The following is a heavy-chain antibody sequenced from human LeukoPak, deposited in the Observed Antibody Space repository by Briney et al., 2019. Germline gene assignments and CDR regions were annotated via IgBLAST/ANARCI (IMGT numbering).Heavy chain of an antibody. CDR1: GFTFSSYS. J-gene: IGHJ2*01. CDR3: ARESWGVTMIVVVNNWYFDL. Sequence: GGSLRLSCAASGFTFSSYSMNWVRQAPGKGLEWVSYISSSSSTIYYAGSVKGRFTISRDNAKNSLYLQMNSLRAEDTAVYYCARESWGVTMIVVVNNWYFDLWGRGTLVTVSS. D-gene: IGHD3-22*01. V-gene: IGHV3-48*04. CDR2: ISSSSSTI.